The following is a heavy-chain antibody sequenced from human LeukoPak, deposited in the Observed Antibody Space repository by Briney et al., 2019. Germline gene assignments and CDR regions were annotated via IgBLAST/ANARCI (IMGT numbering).Heavy chain of an antibody. CDR1: GGSFSGYY. CDR3: ARGPHMTTVTAPFHY. D-gene: IGHD4-17*01. J-gene: IGHJ4*02. Sequence: SETLSLTCAVYGGSFSGYYWSWIRRPPGKGLEWIGEINHSGSTNYNPSLKSRVTISVDTSKNQFSLKLSSVTAADTAVYYCARGPHMTTVTAPFHYWGQGTLVTVSS. CDR2: INHSGST. V-gene: IGHV4-34*01.